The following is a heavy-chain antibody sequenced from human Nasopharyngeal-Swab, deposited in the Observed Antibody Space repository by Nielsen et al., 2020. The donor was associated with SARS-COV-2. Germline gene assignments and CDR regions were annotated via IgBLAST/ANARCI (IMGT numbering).Heavy chain of an antibody. CDR3: VKDTGEYSSSSGGFDH. J-gene: IGHJ4*02. V-gene: IGHV3-9*01. CDR2: IGWNSGNI. D-gene: IGHD6-19*01. Sequence: WSRQRPGKGLKWVSGIGWNSGNIGYADSVKGRFTISRDNAKNSLYLQMNSLRAEDTAFYYCVKDTGEYSSSSGGFDHWGQGILVTVSS.